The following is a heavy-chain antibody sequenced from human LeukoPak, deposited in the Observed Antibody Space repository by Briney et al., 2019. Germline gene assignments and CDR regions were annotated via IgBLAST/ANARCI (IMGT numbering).Heavy chain of an antibody. CDR2: IYHSGTT. V-gene: IGHV4-4*02. CDR3: ASHRSDYVWGSYSYYFDY. Sequence: SETLSLTCAVSGASIGSPNWWSWVRQPPGKGLEWIGNIYHSGTTDYNPSLKSRVTISVDTSKSQFSLNLSSVTAADTAVYYCASHRSDYVWGSYSYYFDYWGQGTLVTVSS. CDR1: GASIGSPNW. D-gene: IGHD3-16*02. J-gene: IGHJ4*02.